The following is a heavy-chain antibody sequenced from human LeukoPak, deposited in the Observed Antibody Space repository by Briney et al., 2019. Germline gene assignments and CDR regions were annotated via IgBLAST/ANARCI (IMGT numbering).Heavy chain of an antibody. CDR3: ARTEYCSSTSCYRWFDP. CDR1: GYTFTSYG. D-gene: IGHD2-2*01. CDR2: ISAYNGNT. Sequence: GASVRVSCTASGYTFTSYGISWVRQAPGQGLEWMGWISAYNGNTSYAQKLQGRVTMTTDTSTSTAYMELRSLSSDDTAVYYCARTEYCSSTSCYRWFDPWGQGTLVTVSS. J-gene: IGHJ5*02. V-gene: IGHV1-18*01.